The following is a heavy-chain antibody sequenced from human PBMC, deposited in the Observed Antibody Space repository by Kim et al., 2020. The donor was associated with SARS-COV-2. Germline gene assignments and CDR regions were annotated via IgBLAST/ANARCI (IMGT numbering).Heavy chain of an antibody. Sequence: GGSLRLSCAASGFTFSSYWMHWVRQAPGKGLVWVSRINSDGSSTSYADSVKGRFTISRDNAKNTLYLQMNSLRAEDTAVYYCAREDYDILTGYRNAYFDYWGQGTLVTVSS. CDR2: INSDGSST. J-gene: IGHJ4*02. V-gene: IGHV3-74*01. D-gene: IGHD3-9*01. CDR1: GFTFSSYW. CDR3: AREDYDILTGYRNAYFDY.